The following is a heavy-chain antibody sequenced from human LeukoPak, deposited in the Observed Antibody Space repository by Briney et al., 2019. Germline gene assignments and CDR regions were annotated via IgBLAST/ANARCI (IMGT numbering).Heavy chain of an antibody. J-gene: IGHJ4*02. CDR2: IYYSGST. CDR3: ARERWLGHSLDY. Sequence: SETLSLTCTVYGGSVSSGNYWSWLRQRPGMGLEWIGYIYYSGSTNYNPSLKSRVTISVDTSKSQFSLKLSSVTAADTAMYYCARERWLGHSLDYWGQGTLVTVSS. V-gene: IGHV4-61*01. D-gene: IGHD6-19*01. CDR1: GGSVSSGNY.